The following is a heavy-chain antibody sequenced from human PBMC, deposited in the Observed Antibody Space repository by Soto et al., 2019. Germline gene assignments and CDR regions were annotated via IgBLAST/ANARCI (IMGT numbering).Heavy chain of an antibody. CDR2: IGPESGAT. CDR1: GYTFTGHY. V-gene: IGHV1-2*02. Sequence: GASVKVSCKASGYTFTGHYIHWVRQAPEQGHEWMGEIGPESGATRYAEKFQGRVTMTLDTSITTVYMELKNLSPDDTAVYYCGRGRSGQIVVFYWGQGTLVTVSS. D-gene: IGHD1-26*01. CDR3: GRGRSGQIVVFY. J-gene: IGHJ4*02.